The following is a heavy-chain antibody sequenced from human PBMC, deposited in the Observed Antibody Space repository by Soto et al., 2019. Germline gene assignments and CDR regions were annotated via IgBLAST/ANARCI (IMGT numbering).Heavy chain of an antibody. CDR3: ARGVSAVAGTVDAFDI. CDR1: GFTFSSYD. CDR2: IGTAGDT. V-gene: IGHV3-13*01. Sequence: GGSLRLSCAASGFTFSSYDMHWVRQATGKGLEWVSAIGTAGDTYYPGSVKGRFTISRENAKNSLYLQMNSLRAGDTAVYYCARGVSAVAGTVDAFDIWGLGTMVTVSS. D-gene: IGHD6-19*01. J-gene: IGHJ3*02.